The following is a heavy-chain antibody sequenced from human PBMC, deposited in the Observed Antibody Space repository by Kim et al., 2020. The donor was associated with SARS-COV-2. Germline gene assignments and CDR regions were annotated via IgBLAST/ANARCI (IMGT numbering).Heavy chain of an antibody. V-gene: IGHV3-30*04. D-gene: IGHD3-22*01. CDR1: GFTFSSYA. J-gene: IGHJ4*01. CDR2: ISYDGSNK. Sequence: GGSLRLSCAASGFTFSSYAMHWVRQAPGKGLEWVAVISYDGSNKYYTDSVKGRFTISRDNSKNTLYLQMNSLRAEDTAVYYCARDPAYDSSGYSEYYFD. CDR3: ARDPAYDSSGYSEYYFD.